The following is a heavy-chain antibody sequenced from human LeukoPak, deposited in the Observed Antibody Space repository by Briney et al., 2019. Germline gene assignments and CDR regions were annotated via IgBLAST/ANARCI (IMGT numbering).Heavy chain of an antibody. CDR3: ARDSGRYYYYYMDV. J-gene: IGHJ6*03. Sequence: ASVKVSCKASGGTFSSYAISWVRQAPGQGLEWMGRIIPIFGTANYAQKFQGRVTITTDESTSTAYIELSSLRSEDTAVYYCARDSGRYYYYYMDVWGKGTTVTVSS. CDR1: GGTFSSYA. V-gene: IGHV1-69*05. CDR2: IIPIFGTA.